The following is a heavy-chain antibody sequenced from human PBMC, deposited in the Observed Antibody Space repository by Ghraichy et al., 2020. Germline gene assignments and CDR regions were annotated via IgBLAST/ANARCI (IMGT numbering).Heavy chain of an antibody. Sequence: SETLSLTCTVSGGSISSSSYYWGWIRQPPGKGLEWIGSIYFSGSTYYNPSLKSRVTISVDTSKNQFSLKLSSVTAADTAVYYCARKSAGIAVACQLFDYWGQGTLVTVSS. D-gene: IGHD6-19*01. J-gene: IGHJ4*02. V-gene: IGHV4-39*07. CDR1: GGSISSSSYY. CDR3: ARKSAGIAVACQLFDY. CDR2: IYFSGST.